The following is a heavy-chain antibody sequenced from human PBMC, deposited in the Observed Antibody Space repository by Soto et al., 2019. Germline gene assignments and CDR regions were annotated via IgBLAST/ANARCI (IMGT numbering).Heavy chain of an antibody. J-gene: IGHJ4*02. V-gene: IGHV4-34*01. D-gene: IGHD3-22*01. CDR2: INHSGST. CDR3: ARGISMIVEAQRDAPDKYYFDS. CDR1: GGSFSGHY. Sequence: SETLSLTCAVYGGSFSGHYWSWIRQPPGKGLEWIGEINHSGSTNSNPSLKSRVTISVDRSKNQFSLKLSSVTAADTAVYYCARGISMIVEAQRDAPDKYYFDSWGQGTQVTVYS.